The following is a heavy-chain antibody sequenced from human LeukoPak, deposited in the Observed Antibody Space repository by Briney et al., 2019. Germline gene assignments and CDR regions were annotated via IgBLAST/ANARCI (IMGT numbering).Heavy chain of an antibody. CDR3: AINTNGAVRTDYYYMDV. D-gene: IGHD2-8*01. CDR2: MNPNSGNT. Sequence: GASVKVSCKASGYTFTSYDINWVRQATGQGLEWMGWMNPNSGNTGYAQKFQGRVTITRNTSISTAYMELSSLRSEDTAVYYCAINTNGAVRTDYYYMDVWGKGTTVTVSS. J-gene: IGHJ6*03. V-gene: IGHV1-8*03. CDR1: GYTFTSYD.